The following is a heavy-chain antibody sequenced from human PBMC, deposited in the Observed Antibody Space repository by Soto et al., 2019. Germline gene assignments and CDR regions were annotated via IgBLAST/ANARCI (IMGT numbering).Heavy chain of an antibody. D-gene: IGHD2-2*01. J-gene: IGHJ5*02. CDR1: GYSFTSYW. Sequence: GESLKISCTGVGYSFTSYWIGWVRQMPGKGLEWMGIIYPGDSDTRYSPSFQGQVTISADKSITTAYLQWSSLKASDTAMYYCARGYCTTTTCDPWFDPWGQGTLVTVSS. CDR3: ARGYCTTTTCDPWFDP. V-gene: IGHV5-51*01. CDR2: IYPGDSDT.